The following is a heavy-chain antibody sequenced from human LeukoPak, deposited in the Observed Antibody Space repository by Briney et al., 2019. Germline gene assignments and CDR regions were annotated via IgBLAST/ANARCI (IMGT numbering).Heavy chain of an antibody. CDR1: GGSISSYY. D-gene: IGHD3-10*01. Sequence: KPSETLSLTCTVSGGSISSYYWSWIRQPPGKGLEWMGYIYYSGSTNYNPSLKSRVTISVDTSKNQFSLKLSSVTAADTAVYYCARGREDLWFGKGFDPWGQGALVTVSS. CDR2: IYYSGST. V-gene: IGHV4-59*01. J-gene: IGHJ5*02. CDR3: ARGREDLWFGKGFDP.